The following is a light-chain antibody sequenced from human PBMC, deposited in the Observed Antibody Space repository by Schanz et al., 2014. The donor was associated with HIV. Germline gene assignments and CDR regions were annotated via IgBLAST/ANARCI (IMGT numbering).Light chain of an antibody. V-gene: IGLV1-40*01. CDR1: RSNIGAGYD. CDR3: AAWDVNLNGPV. CDR2: DNT. Sequence: QSVLTQPPSVSGAPGQKVTISCSGSRSNIGAGYDVHWYHHLPGTAPKLLIFDNTNRPSGVPDRFSGSKSGTSASLAISGLQSEDEADYYCAAWDVNLNGPVFGGGTKLTVL. J-gene: IGLJ2*01.